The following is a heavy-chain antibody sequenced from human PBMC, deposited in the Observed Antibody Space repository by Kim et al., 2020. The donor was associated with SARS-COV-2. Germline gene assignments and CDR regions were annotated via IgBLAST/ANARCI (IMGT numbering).Heavy chain of an antibody. D-gene: IGHD3-22*01. J-gene: IGHJ4*02. CDR3: ARLYYYDSSGYYQTFDY. V-gene: IGHV1-69*01. Sequence: FKGRVTIPADESTSTAYMELSSLRSEDTAVYYCARLYYYDSSGYYQTFDYWGQGTLVTVSS.